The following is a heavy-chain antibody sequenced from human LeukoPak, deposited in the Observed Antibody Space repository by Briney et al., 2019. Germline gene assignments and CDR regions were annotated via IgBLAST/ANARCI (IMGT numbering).Heavy chain of an antibody. J-gene: IGHJ5*02. CDR2: ITPHNDNT. V-gene: IGHV1-18*01. D-gene: IGHD3-22*01. CDR1: GYTFTSYA. CDR3: ARFALGQYATSACDH. Sequence: ASVKVSCKASGYTFTSYAMNWVRQAPGQGLEWMGWITPHNDNTYYAQKFQGRVTMTTDTSTRTAYMELWSLRFDDTAVYYCARFALGQYATSACDHWGQGTLVTVSS.